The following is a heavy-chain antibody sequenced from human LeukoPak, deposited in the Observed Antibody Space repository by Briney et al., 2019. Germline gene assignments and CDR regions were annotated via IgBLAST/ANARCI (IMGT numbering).Heavy chain of an antibody. CDR1: GGSISSYY. CDR3: ASSSGWTGDFQH. Sequence: SETLSLTCTVSGGSISSYYWSWIRQPPGKGLEWIGYIYYSGSTNYNPSLKSRVTISVDTSKNQFSLKLSSVTAADTAVYYCASSSGWTGDFQHWGQGTLVTVSS. CDR2: IYYSGST. V-gene: IGHV4-59*08. J-gene: IGHJ1*01. D-gene: IGHD6-19*01.